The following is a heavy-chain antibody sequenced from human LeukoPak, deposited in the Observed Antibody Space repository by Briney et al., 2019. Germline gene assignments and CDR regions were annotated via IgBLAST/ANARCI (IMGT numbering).Heavy chain of an antibody. Sequence: SGTLSLTCAVSGGSISSYYWSWIRQPPGKGLEWIGYIYTSGSANYNPSLKSRVTISVDTSKNQFSLKLSSVTAADTAVYYCARHALGVSPMDVWGKGTTVTVSS. CDR1: GGSISSYY. V-gene: IGHV4-4*09. J-gene: IGHJ6*03. CDR3: ARHALGVSPMDV. D-gene: IGHD3-10*01. CDR2: IYTSGSA.